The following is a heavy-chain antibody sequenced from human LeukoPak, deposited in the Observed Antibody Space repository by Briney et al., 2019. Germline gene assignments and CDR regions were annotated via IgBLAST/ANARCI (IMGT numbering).Heavy chain of an antibody. CDR3: ARSLMVRGVNYYYGMDV. V-gene: IGHV1-18*01. J-gene: IGHJ6*02. CDR1: GYTFTSYG. CDR2: ISAYNGNT. D-gene: IGHD3-10*01. Sequence: GASVTVSCKASGYTFTSYGISWVRQAPGQGLEWMGWISAYNGNTNYAQKLQGKVTMTPDTSTSTAYMELRSLRSDDTAVYYCARSLMVRGVNYYYGMDVWGQGTTVTVSS.